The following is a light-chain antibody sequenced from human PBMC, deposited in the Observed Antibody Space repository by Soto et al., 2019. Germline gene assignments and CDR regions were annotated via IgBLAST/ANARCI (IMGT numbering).Light chain of an antibody. V-gene: IGLV2-23*02. CDR3: CSYAGSSTPGV. Sequence: QPASVSGSPGQSITISCTGTSSDVGSYNLVSWYQQHPGKAPKLMIYEVSKRPSGVSNRFSGSKSGNTASLTISGLQAEDEADYYCCSYAGSSTPGVFGGGTKLTVL. CDR2: EVS. J-gene: IGLJ2*01. CDR1: SSDVGSYNL.